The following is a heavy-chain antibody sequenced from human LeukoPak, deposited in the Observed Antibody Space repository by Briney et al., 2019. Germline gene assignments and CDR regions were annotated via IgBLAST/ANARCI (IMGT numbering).Heavy chain of an antibody. D-gene: IGHD6-13*01. CDR3: ARPVSYSSSWYYFDY. J-gene: IGHJ4*01. CDR2: IYYSGST. Sequence: SETLSLTCTVSGGSIRSSSYYWGWIRQPPGKGLEWIGSIYYSGSTYYNPSLKSRVTISVDTSKNQFSLKLSSVTAADTAVYYCARPVSYSSSWYYFDYWGQEPWSPSPQ. V-gene: IGHV4-39*01. CDR1: GGSIRSSSYY.